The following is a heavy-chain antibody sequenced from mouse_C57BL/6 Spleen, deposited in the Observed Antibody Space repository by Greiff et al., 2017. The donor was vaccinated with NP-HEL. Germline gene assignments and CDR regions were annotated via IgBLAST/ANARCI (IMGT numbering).Heavy chain of an antibody. Sequence: EVKLVESGGGLVKPGGSLKLSCAASGFTFSSYAMSWVRQTPEKRLEWVATISDGGSYTYYPDNVKGRFTISRDNAKNNLYLQMSHLKSEDTAMYYCAREGTRQFRLPLYYAMDYWGQGTSVTVSS. D-gene: IGHD3-2*02. V-gene: IGHV5-4*01. CDR3: AREGTRQFRLPLYYAMDY. CDR2: ISDGGSYT. CDR1: GFTFSSYA. J-gene: IGHJ4*01.